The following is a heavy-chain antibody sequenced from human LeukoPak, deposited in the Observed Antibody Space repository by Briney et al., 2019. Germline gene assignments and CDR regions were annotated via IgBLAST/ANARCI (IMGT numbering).Heavy chain of an antibody. V-gene: IGHV3-23*01. CDR3: VKFAASISSEFDY. D-gene: IGHD6-6*01. J-gene: IGHJ4*02. CDR2: ISGSGGST. Sequence: QPGGSLRLSCAASGFTSSSCAMTWVRQAPGKGLDWVSAISGSGGSTYYADSVKGRFTISRDISKNTLYLQMNSLRAEDTAVYYCVKFAASISSEFDYWGQGTLVTVSS. CDR1: GFTSSSCA.